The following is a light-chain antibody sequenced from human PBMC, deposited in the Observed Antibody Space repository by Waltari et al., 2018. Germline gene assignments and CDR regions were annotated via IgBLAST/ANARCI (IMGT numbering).Light chain of an antibody. CDR2: KDS. J-gene: IGLJ3*02. CDR3: YSAADNNLV. CDR1: VLAKKY. V-gene: IGLV3-27*01. Sequence: SYVLTQPPSVSVSPGQTARITCSGDVLAKKYARWFQPKPGQAPVLVIYKDSERPSGIPERFSGSSSGTTVTLTISGAQVEDEADYYCYSAADNNLVFGGGTKLTVL.